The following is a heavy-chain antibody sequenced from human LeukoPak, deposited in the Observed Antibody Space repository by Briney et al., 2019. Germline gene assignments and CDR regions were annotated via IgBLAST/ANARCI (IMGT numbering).Heavy chain of an antibody. V-gene: IGHV4-39*01. Sequence: SETLSLTCTVSGGSISSSSYYWGWIRQPPGKGLEWIGSIYYSGSTHYNPSLRSRVTISVDTSKNQFSLKLSSVTAADTAVYYCARLKNYYDSSGPNLFDYWGQGTLVTVSS. CDR1: GGSISSSSYY. CDR3: ARLKNYYDSSGPNLFDY. CDR2: IYYSGST. D-gene: IGHD3-22*01. J-gene: IGHJ4*02.